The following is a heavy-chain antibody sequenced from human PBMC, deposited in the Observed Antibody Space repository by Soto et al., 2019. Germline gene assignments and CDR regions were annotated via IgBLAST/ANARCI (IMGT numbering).Heavy chain of an antibody. J-gene: IGHJ4*01. D-gene: IGHD3-3*01. Sequence: GLEWMGWINPNSGGTNYAQQFQGWVTMTRETSISTAYMELSRLRSDDTAVYYCARSFCVKEIKEEEFAVWDLWGHGTIVPVSS. V-gene: IGHV1-2*04. CDR3: ARSFCVKEIKEEEFAVWDL. CDR2: INPNSGGT.